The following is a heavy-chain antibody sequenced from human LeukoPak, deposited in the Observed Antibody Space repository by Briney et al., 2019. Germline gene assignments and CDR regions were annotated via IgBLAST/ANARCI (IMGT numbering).Heavy chain of an antibody. J-gene: IGHJ4*02. D-gene: IGHD1-26*01. CDR1: GDSISGISYY. CDR3: ARQGAVGATGFGF. Sequence: SETLSLTCSVSGDSISGISYYWGWIRQPPGKGLEWIGKIYYSGSSYNNPSLESRVVISLDTSRSQFSLKLTSVTATDTAVYYCARQGAVGATGFGFWGQGILVTVSS. CDR2: IYYSGSS. V-gene: IGHV4-39*01.